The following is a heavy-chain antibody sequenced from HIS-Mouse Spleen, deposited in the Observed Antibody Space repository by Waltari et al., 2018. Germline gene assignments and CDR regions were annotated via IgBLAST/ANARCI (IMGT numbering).Heavy chain of an antibody. CDR2: IYYSGST. V-gene: IGHV4-39*07. CDR1: GGSISSSSYY. CDR3: AREIPYSSSWYDWYFDL. J-gene: IGHJ2*01. D-gene: IGHD6-13*01. Sequence: QLQLQESGPGLVKPSETLSLTCTVSGGSISSSSYYWAWIRHPPGKGLEWIGSIYYSGSTYYNPSLKSRVTISVDTSKNQFSLKLSSVTAADTAVYYCAREIPYSSSWYDWYFDLWAVAPWSLSPQ.